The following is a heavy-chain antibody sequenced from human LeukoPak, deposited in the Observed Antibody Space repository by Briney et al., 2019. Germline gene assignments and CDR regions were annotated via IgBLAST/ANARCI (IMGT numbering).Heavy chain of an antibody. J-gene: IGHJ5*02. CDR2: VHHTGRA. CDR3: AREPDA. V-gene: IGHV4-39*07. CDR1: GDSISGSNYH. Sequence: SETLSLTCAVSGDSISGSNYHWGWIRQPPGKGLEWLGTVHHTGRAFYNSSLRGRTTVSVDTSKNEFSLKLTSVTAADTAVYYCAREPDAWGQGILVIVSS.